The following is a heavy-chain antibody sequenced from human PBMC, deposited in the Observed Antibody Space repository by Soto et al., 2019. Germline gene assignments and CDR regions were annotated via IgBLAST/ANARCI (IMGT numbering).Heavy chain of an antibody. Sequence: QVQLQESGPGLVKPSQTLSLTCTVSGGSISSGDYYWSWIRQPPGKGLEWIGYIYYSGSTYYNPSLESRVTITVDTSKNQFSLKLSSVTAADTAMYYCARLIFGVVMYFDDWGQGTLVTVSS. CDR2: IYYSGST. CDR1: GGSISSGDYY. V-gene: IGHV4-30-4*01. D-gene: IGHD3-3*01. CDR3: ARLIFGVVMYFDD. J-gene: IGHJ4*02.